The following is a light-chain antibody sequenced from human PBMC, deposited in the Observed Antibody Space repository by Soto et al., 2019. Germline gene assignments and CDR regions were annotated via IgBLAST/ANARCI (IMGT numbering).Light chain of an antibody. J-gene: IGKJ2*01. CDR2: LGS. CDR1: QSLLHSNGYNY. V-gene: IGKV2-28*01. Sequence: DIVMTQSPLSLPVTPGEPASISCRSSQSLLHSNGYNYLDLYLQKPGQSPQLLIYLGSNRASGVTDRFSGSGSGTDFTLKISRVEAEDVGVYYCMQALQTPSYTFGQGTKLEIK. CDR3: MQALQTPSYT.